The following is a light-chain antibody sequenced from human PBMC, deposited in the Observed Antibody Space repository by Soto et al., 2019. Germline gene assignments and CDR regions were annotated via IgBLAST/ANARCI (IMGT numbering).Light chain of an antibody. Sequence: QSALTQPASISGSPGQSITISCTGTSSDVGGYNYVSWYQQYPGKAPKLMIYDVDNRPSGVSNRFSGSKSGKTASLTISGPQAEDEADYYCSSSTSSSTVIFGGGTKLTVL. CDR1: SSDVGGYNY. CDR2: DVD. CDR3: SSSTSSSTVI. J-gene: IGLJ2*01. V-gene: IGLV2-14*03.